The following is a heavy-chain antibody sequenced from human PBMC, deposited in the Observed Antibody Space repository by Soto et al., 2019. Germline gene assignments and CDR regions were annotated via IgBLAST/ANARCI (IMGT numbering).Heavy chain of an antibody. CDR1: GGSFSGYY. V-gene: IGHV4-34*12. CDR3: TRSVESRSFCFDP. J-gene: IGHJ5*02. CDR2: IFHSGST. Sequence: QVQLQQWGAGLLKPSETLSLTCAVYGGSFSGYYWTWIRQSPGKGLEWIGEIFHSGSTTYKPSLKSRVTISKETSKNQFSLRVSSVTAADSAVYYCTRSVESRSFCFDPWGQGTLVTVSS. D-gene: IGHD3-10*01.